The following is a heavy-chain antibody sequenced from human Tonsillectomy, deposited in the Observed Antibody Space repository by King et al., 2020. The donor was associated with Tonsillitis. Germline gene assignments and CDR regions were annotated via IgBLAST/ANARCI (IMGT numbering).Heavy chain of an antibody. CDR2: IIHIFVTA. V-gene: IGHV1-69*06. J-gene: IGHJ4*02. Sequence: QLVQSGAEVKKPGSSVKVSCKASGGTFSSYAISWVRQAPGQGLEWMGGIIHIFVTANYAQKFQGRVTITADKSTSTAYMELSSLRSEDTAVYYCARGMLDYGDYVGIDYWGQGTLVTVSS. CDR3: ARGMLDYGDYVGIDY. CDR1: GGTFSSYA. D-gene: IGHD4-17*01.